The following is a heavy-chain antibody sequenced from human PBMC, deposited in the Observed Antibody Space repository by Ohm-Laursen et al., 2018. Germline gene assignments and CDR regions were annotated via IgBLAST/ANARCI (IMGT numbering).Heavy chain of an antibody. V-gene: IGHV1-18*01. J-gene: IGHJ5*02. CDR1: GYTFTSYG. CDR3: AIVVVAATHGWFDP. D-gene: IGHD2-15*01. Sequence: ASVKVSCKASGYTFTSYGISWVRQAPGQGLEWIGWVSVYNGDTMYAKSVQGRVTMTTDTSTSTAYMELRSLRSDDTAVYYCAIVVVAATHGWFDPWGQGTLVTVSS. CDR2: VSVYNGDT.